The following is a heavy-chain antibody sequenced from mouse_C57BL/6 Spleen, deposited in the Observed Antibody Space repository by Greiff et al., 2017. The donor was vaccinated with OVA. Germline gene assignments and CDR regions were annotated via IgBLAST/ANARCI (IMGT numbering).Heavy chain of an antibody. V-gene: IGHV1-59*01. J-gene: IGHJ2*01. D-gene: IGHD2-4*01. CDR2: IDPSDIYT. CDR3: ARGLYYDYPDY. Sequence: QVQLQQPGAELVRPGTSVKLSCKASGYTFTSYWMHWVKQRPGQGLEWIGVIDPSDIYTNYNQKFKGKATLTVDTSSSTAYMQLSSLTSEDSAVYYCARGLYYDYPDYWGQGTTLTVSS. CDR1: GYTFTSYW.